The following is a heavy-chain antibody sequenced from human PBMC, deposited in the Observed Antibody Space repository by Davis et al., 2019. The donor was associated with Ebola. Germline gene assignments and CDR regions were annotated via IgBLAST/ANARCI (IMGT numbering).Heavy chain of an antibody. CDR2: ISGSGGRT. CDR3: AKDNRNIWSEV. Sequence: GESLKISCAASGFTFSIFAMNWVRQAPGKGLEWVSAISGSGGRTNYADSVKGRFTISRDNSRNTLSLQMNGLRVEDTAIYYCAKDNRNIWSEVWGQGTMVTVSS. CDR1: GFTFSIFA. V-gene: IGHV3-23*01. D-gene: IGHD2/OR15-2a*01. J-gene: IGHJ3*01.